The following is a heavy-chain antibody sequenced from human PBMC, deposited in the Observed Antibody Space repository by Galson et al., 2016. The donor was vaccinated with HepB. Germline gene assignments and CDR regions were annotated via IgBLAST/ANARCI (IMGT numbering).Heavy chain of an antibody. D-gene: IGHD6-19*01. J-gene: IGHJ3*02. CDR3: ANISLVGYNSGWGGSFDI. CDR2: IRGSGTGT. V-gene: IGHV3-23*01. CDR1: GVSISIYS. Sequence: SLRLSCAASGVSISIYSMNWVRQAPGKGLEWVSAIRGSGTGTSYTDSVKGRFTISRDNSKNTLYLQMNSLRAEDAAVYYCANISLVGYNSGWGGSFDIWGRGTMVTVSS.